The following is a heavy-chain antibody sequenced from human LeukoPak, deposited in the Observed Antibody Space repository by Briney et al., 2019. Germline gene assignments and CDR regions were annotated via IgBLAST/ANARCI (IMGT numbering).Heavy chain of an antibody. Sequence: GGSLRLSCAASGFTFSRYEMNWVRQAPGKGLEWVSYISRSGSNIYYADSVKGRFTISRDNAKNSLYLQMNSLRAEDTAVYYCAELGITMIGGVWGKGTTVTISS. CDR1: GFTFSRYE. CDR3: AELGITMIGGV. V-gene: IGHV3-48*03. J-gene: IGHJ6*04. CDR2: ISRSGSNI. D-gene: IGHD3-10*02.